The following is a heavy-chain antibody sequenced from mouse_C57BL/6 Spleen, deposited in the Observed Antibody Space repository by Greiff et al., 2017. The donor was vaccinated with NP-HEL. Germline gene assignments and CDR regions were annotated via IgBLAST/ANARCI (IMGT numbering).Heavy chain of an antibody. CDR3: ARKASTTVVYFDY. D-gene: IGHD1-1*01. CDR1: GYTFTSYW. Sequence: QVQLQQPGAELVKPGASVKLSCKASGYTFTSYWMHWVKQRPGQGLEWIGMIRANSGSTNYNEKFKSKATLTVDKSSSTAYMQLSSLTSEDSAVYYCARKASTTVVYFDYWGQGTTLTVSS. CDR2: IRANSGST. V-gene: IGHV1-64*01. J-gene: IGHJ2*01.